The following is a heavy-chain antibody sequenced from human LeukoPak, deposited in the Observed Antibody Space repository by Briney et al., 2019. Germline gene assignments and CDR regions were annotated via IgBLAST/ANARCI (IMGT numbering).Heavy chain of an antibody. Sequence: ASVKVSCKASGYTFTSYYMHWVRKAPGQGLEWMGIINPSGGSTSYAQKFQGRVTMTRDRSTSTVYMELSSLRSEDTAVYYCAREWDIYSPEAGATNGHPHFDYWGQGTLVTVSS. J-gene: IGHJ4*02. D-gene: IGHD2-15*01. CDR2: INPSGGST. V-gene: IGHV1-46*01. CDR1: GYTFTSYY. CDR3: AREWDIYSPEAGATNGHPHFDY.